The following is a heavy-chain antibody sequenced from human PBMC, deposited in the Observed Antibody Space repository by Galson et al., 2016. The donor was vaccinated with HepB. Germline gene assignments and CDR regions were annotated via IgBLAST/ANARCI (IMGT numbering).Heavy chain of an antibody. Sequence: SLRLSCAASGFTFGDYAMSWFRQAPGKGLEWVGFIRSEAYGGTAEYAASVTGRFTISRDDSKRIAYLQMNSLKIEDTAVYYCTRGVPPYGSGSYHLFDYYYYCGMDVWGQGTTVTVSS. CDR2: IRSEAYGGTA. D-gene: IGHD3-10*01. V-gene: IGHV3-49*03. CDR3: TRGVPPYGSGSYHLFDYYYYCGMDV. CDR1: GFTFGDYA. J-gene: IGHJ6*02.